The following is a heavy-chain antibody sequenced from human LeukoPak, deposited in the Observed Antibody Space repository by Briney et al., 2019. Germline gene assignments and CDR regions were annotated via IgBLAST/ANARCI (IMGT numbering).Heavy chain of an antibody. Sequence: ASVKVSCKASGGTFSSYAISWVRQAPGQGLEWMVGIIPIFGTANYAQKFQGRVTITADESTSTAYMELSSLRSEDTAVYYCAREVVVVPDYYYYGLDVWGQGTTVTVSS. CDR2: IIPIFGTA. D-gene: IGHD2-2*01. CDR1: GGTFSSYA. CDR3: AREVVVVPDYYYYGLDV. V-gene: IGHV1-69*01. J-gene: IGHJ6*02.